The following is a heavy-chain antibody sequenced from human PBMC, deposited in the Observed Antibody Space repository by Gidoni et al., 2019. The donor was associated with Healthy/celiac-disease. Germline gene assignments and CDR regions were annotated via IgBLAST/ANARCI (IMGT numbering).Heavy chain of an antibody. J-gene: IGHJ3*02. D-gene: IGHD4-17*01. CDR2: ISRSSSYI. CDR1: GFTFSSSS. V-gene: IGHV3-21*01. CDR3: ARDATVTGDAFDI. Sequence: EVQLVESGGGLVKPGGSLRLSCAASGFTFSSSSMNWVRQAPGKGLAWVSSISRSSSYIYYADSVKGRFTISRDNAKNSLYLQMNSLRAEDTAVYYCARDATVTGDAFDIWGQGTMVTVSS.